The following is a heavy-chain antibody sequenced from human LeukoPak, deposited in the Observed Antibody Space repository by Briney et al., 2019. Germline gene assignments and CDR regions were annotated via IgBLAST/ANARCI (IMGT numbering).Heavy chain of an antibody. J-gene: IGHJ4*02. V-gene: IGHV3-23*01. D-gene: IGHD2-15*01. CDR3: AKPYLGYCICGSCYSGVAGVNYFDY. CDR1: GFTFSSYA. Sequence: GRSLRLSCAASGFTFSSYAMSWVRQAPGEGLEWVSAVRGSGGSTLYADSVKGRFTLYTDNSKHTLCLRMNSVPREDTDVYYCAKPYLGYCICGSCYSGVAGVNYFDYWGQGTLVTVSS. CDR2: VRGSGGST.